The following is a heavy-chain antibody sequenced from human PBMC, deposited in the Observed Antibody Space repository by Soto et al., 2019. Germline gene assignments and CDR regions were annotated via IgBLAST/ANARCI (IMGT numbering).Heavy chain of an antibody. Sequence: GGSLRLSCAAPGFTSSSYAMHWVRQARGKGLEWVAVISYEGSNKYYADSVKGRFIISRDNSKSTLYLQMNSLRAEDTAVYYCASEWRHDGLDYWGQGTLVTVSS. CDR2: ISYEGSNK. CDR1: GFTSSSYA. CDR3: ASEWRHDGLDY. D-gene: IGHD5-18*01. V-gene: IGHV3-30-3*01. J-gene: IGHJ4*02.